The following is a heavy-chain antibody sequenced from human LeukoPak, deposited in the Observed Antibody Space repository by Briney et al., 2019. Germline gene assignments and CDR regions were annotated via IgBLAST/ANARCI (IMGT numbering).Heavy chain of an antibody. Sequence: PSETLSLTCTVSGGSISSSSYYWGWIRQPPGKGLEWIGSIYYSGSTYCNPSLKSRVTISVDTSKNQFSLKLSSVTAADTAVYYCARPPSAVHWYFDLWGRGTLVTVSS. V-gene: IGHV4-39*07. J-gene: IGHJ2*01. CDR1: GGSISSSSYY. CDR3: ARPPSAVHWYFDL. D-gene: IGHD2-2*01. CDR2: IYYSGST.